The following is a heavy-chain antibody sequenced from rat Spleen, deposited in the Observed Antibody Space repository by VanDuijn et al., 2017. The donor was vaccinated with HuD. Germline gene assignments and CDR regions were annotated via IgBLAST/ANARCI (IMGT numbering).Heavy chain of an antibody. CDR1: GFTFSDYT. V-gene: IGHV5S23*01. J-gene: IGHJ2*01. Sequence: EVQLVESGGGLVQPGRSLKLSCAASGFTFSDYTMAWVRQAPKEGLEWVASISTGGGNTYYRDSVKGRFTISRDNAKSTLYLQMDSLRSEDTATYYCTTRVHDYWGQGVMVTVSS. CDR3: TTRVHDY. CDR2: ISTGGGNT. D-gene: IGHD1-11*01.